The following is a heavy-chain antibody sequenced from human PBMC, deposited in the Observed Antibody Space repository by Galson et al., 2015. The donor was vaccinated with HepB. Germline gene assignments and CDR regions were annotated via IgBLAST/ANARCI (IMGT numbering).Heavy chain of an antibody. V-gene: IGHV1-46*01. CDR3: ARDSKSGTHAFDI. Sequence: SVKVSCKASGYTFTSYYMHWVRQAPGQGLEWMGIINPSGGSTSYAQKFQGRVTMTRDTSTSTVYMELSSLRSEDTAVYYCARDSKSGTHAFDIWGQGTMVTVSS. CDR1: GYTFTSYY. D-gene: IGHD3-10*01. CDR2: INPSGGST. J-gene: IGHJ3*02.